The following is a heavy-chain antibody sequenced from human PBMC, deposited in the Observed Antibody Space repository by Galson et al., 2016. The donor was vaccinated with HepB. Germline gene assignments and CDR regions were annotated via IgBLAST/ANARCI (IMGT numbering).Heavy chain of an antibody. CDR2: ISYAGNKQ. Sequence: LRLSCAASVFTFSPYAMHCVRQAPGKGLEWVAVISYAGNKQYYAASVNGRFTIARDNSENTLYLQMHSLRAAEPAVYYCARDEDDPSYTIDFWGQGTLVSVSS. J-gene: IGHJ4*02. V-gene: IGHV3-30-3*01. CDR3: ARDEDDPSYTIDF. D-gene: IGHD3-10*01. CDR1: VFTFSPYA.